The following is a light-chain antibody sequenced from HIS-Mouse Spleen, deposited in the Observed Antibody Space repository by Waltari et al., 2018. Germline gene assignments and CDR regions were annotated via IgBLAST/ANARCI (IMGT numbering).Light chain of an antibody. CDR1: SLRSYY. J-gene: IGLJ2*01. CDR2: GKN. Sequence: SSELTQDPAVSVALGQTVRITCHGDSLRSYYARWYQQKPGQAPVLFIYGKNNRPSGIPDRFSGSSSGNTASLTITGAQAEDEADYYCNSRDSSGNHLVFGGGTKLTVL. CDR3: NSRDSSGNHLV. V-gene: IGLV3-19*01.